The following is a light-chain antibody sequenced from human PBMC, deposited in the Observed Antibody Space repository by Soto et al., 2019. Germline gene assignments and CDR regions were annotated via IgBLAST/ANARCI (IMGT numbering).Light chain of an antibody. J-gene: IGLJ7*01. V-gene: IGLV1-40*01. CDR1: NSNIGAGYD. Sequence: QSVLTQPPSVSGAPGQRVTISCTGSNSNIGAGYDVHWYQQIPGTAPKLLIYGNINRPSGVPDRFSGSKSGTSASLAITGLQAEDEADYYCQSYDSSLSATVFGGGTKLTVL. CDR2: GNI. CDR3: QSYDSSLSATV.